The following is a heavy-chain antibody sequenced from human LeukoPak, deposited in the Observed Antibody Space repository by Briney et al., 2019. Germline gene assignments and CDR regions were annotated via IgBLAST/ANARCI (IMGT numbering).Heavy chain of an antibody. D-gene: IGHD3-22*01. J-gene: IGHJ4*02. CDR2: IKQDGSEK. V-gene: IGHV3-7*01. Sequence: QPGGSLRLSCAASGFTFITYWMSWVRQAPGKGLEWVANIKQDGSEKYYVDSVKGRFTISRDNAKNSLYLQMNSLRAEDTAVYYCAKDLRIHYYDSSGYWSYFDYWGQGTLVTVSS. CDR1: GFTFITYW. CDR3: AKDLRIHYYDSSGYWSYFDY.